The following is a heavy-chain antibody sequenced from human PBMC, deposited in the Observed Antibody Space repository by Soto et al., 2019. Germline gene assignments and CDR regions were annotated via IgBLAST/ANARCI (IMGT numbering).Heavy chain of an antibody. Sequence: QVQLQQWGAGLLKPSETLSLTCAVYGGSFSGYNGTWIRQPPGPGLEWIGEINHRGSTNYNPSLKSRVTISVDTSKNQLSLKLTSVTAADTAVYYCARDKITGLFDYWGQGTLVTVSS. CDR1: GGSFSGYN. CDR2: INHRGST. J-gene: IGHJ4*02. D-gene: IGHD2-8*02. CDR3: ARDKITGLFDY. V-gene: IGHV4-34*01.